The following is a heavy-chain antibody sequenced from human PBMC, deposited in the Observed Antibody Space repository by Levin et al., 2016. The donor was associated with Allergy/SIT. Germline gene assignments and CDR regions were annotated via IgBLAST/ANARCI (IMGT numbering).Heavy chain of an antibody. Sequence: WVRQAPGQGLEWMGWINAGNGNTKYSQKFQGRVTITRDTSASTAYMELSSLRSEDTAVYYCARGRNLRTYAIAPFDYWGQGTPVTVSS. V-gene: IGHV1-3*01. CDR2: INAGNGNT. J-gene: IGHJ4*02. CDR3: ARGRNLRTYAIAPFDY. D-gene: IGHD2-8*01.